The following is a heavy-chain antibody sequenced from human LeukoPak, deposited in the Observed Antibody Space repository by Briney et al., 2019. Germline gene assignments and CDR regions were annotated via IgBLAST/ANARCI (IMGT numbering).Heavy chain of an antibody. V-gene: IGHV3-30*18. J-gene: IGHJ4*02. D-gene: IGHD6-13*01. CDR1: GFTFSSYG. CDR3: AKRLDSSSWYTQGY. CDR2: ISSDGSNK. Sequence: GGSLRLSCAASGFTFSSYGMHWVRQAPGKGLEWVAVISSDGSNKYYADSVKGRFTISRDNSKNTLFLQVNSLRAEDTAVYYCAKRLDSSSWYTQGYWGQGTLVTVSS.